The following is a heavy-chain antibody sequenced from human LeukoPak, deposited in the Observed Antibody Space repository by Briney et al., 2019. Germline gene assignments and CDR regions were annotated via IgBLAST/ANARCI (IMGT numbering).Heavy chain of an antibody. V-gene: IGHV3-21*01. J-gene: IGHJ4*02. D-gene: IGHD2-21*02. CDR1: GFTFSTYS. CDR2: ISSSSSYI. CDR3: AKDISGGDCPDY. Sequence: GGSLRLSCAASGFTFSTYSMNWVRQAPGKGLEWASSISSSSSYIYYADSVKGRFTISRDNSKNTLYLQMNSLRADDTAVYYCAKDISGGDCPDYWGQGTLVTVSS.